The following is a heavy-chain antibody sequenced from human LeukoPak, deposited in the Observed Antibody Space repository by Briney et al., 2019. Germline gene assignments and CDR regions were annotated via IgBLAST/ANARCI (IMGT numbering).Heavy chain of an antibody. CDR3: ARGTTYQRHDY. J-gene: IGHJ4*02. CDR2: INWNGGST. V-gene: IGHV3-20*04. Sequence: GGSLRLSCAASGFTFDDYGMSWVRQAPGKGLEWVSGINWNGGSTGYADSVKGRITISRDNAKNSLYLQMNSLRAEDTALYYCARGTTYQRHDYWGQGTLVTVSS. D-gene: IGHD2-2*01. CDR1: GFTFDDYG.